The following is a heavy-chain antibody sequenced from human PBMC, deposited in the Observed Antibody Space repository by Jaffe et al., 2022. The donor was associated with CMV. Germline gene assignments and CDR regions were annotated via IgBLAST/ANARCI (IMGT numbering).Heavy chain of an antibody. J-gene: IGHJ4*02. Sequence: QVQLVQSGAEVKKPGSSVKVSCKASGGTFSSYAISWVRQAPGQGLEWMGGIIPIFGTANYAQKFQGRVTITADESTSTAYMELSSLRSEDTAVYYCARDTYYYDSSGYSYYFDYWGQGTLVTVSS. CDR1: GGTFSSYA. V-gene: IGHV1-69*01. CDR3: ARDTYYYDSSGYSYYFDY. CDR2: IIPIFGTA. D-gene: IGHD3-22*01.